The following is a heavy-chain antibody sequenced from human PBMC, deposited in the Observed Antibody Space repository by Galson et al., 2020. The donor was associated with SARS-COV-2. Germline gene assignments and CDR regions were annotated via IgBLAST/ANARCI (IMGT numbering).Heavy chain of an antibody. D-gene: IGHD3-22*01. CDR2: ITQSGSV. Sequence: SETLSLTCAVYGGSFSGHYWSWIRQSPGKGLEWIGEITQSGSVNYNPSLKSRVTISADTSKNQFSLELRSVTAADTAVCYCARGLFRTTMVIVVFTSGSFYFDSWGQGTFVSVSS. J-gene: IGHJ4*02. CDR1: GGSFSGHY. CDR3: ARGLFRTTMVIVVFTSGSFYFDS. V-gene: IGHV4-34*01.